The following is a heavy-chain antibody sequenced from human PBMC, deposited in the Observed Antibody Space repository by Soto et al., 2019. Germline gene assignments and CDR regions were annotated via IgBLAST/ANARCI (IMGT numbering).Heavy chain of an antibody. CDR2: IYYGGNT. D-gene: IGHD2-15*01. CDR3: AREFLVVAAVPRLWAFAI. V-gene: IGHV4-31*01. Sequence: QVQLQESGPGLVKPSQTLSLTCSVSGGSICSGGFYWSWIRQRPGKGLEWTGHIYYGGNTYYNPSPKCQVTLTVDTSKNQFFLRLGSVTAADTAVYFCAREFLVVAAVPRLWAFAIWGQGTMVTVSS. J-gene: IGHJ3*02. CDR1: GGSICSGGFY.